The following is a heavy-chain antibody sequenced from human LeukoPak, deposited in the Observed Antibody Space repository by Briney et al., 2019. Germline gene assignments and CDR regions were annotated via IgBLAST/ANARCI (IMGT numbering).Heavy chain of an antibody. CDR2: IIPIFGTA. CDR1: GGTFSSYA. V-gene: IGHV1-69*13. Sequence: GASVKVSCKASGGTFSSYAISWVQQAPGQGLEWMGGIIPIFGTANYAQKFQGRVTITADESTSTAYMELSSLRSEDTAVYYCAREVTAYYFDYWGQGTLVTVSS. D-gene: IGHD2-21*02. CDR3: AREVTAYYFDY. J-gene: IGHJ4*02.